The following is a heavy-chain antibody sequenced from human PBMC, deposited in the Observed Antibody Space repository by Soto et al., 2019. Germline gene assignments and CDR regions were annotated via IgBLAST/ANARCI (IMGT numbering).Heavy chain of an antibody. CDR3: ARVHVDRAAAGIYVY. J-gene: IGHJ4*02. D-gene: IGHD6-13*01. CDR2: IIPIFGTA. CDR1: GGTFSSYA. V-gene: IGHV1-69*01. Sequence: QVQLVQSGAEVKKPGSSVKVSCKASGGTFSSYAISWVRQAPGQGLEWMGGIIPIFGTANYAQKFQGRVTITADESTSTAYMELSILRSEDTAVYYCARVHVDRAAAGIYVYWGQGTLVTVSS.